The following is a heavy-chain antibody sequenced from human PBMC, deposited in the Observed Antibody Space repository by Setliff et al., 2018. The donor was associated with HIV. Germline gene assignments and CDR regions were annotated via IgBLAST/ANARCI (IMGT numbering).Heavy chain of an antibody. D-gene: IGHD3-10*01. CDR1: GGSITRTPYY. V-gene: IGHV4-39*01. Sequence: PSATLSLTCTVSGGSITRTPYYWGWIRQPPGKGLEWIGSIHHSGTAYDNPSLKSRVTISVDPSKNQILLRLSSVTAADTAVYYCARLSGGMVPNYCGQGTLVTVSS. CDR3: ARLSGGMVPNY. CDR2: IHHSGTA. J-gene: IGHJ4*02.